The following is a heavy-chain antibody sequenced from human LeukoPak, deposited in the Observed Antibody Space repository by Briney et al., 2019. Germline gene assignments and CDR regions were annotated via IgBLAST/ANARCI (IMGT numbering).Heavy chain of an antibody. CDR1: GGSISSYY. Sequence: PSETLSLTCTVSGGSISSYYWSWIRQPPGKGLEWIGYIYCSGSTNYNPSLKSRVTISVDTSKNQFSLKLSSVTAADTAVYYCARETIAAAGIDWFDPWGQGTLVTVSS. CDR2: IYCSGST. V-gene: IGHV4-59*01. CDR3: ARETIAAAGIDWFDP. D-gene: IGHD6-13*01. J-gene: IGHJ5*02.